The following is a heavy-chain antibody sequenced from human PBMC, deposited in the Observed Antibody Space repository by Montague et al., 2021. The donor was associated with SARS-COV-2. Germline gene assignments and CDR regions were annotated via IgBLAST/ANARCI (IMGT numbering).Heavy chain of an antibody. Sequence: SETLSLTCGVYGGSFGDDHWSWIRQPPGKGLEWIGDIKQSGSTNXXPSLKSRVTISVDTSRNQFSLKLTSVTAADTAVYFCARGHLSVSLIVVVFTSASYYSDYWGQGAPVTVSS. D-gene: IGHD3-22*01. CDR1: GGSFGDDH. V-gene: IGHV4-34*01. CDR2: IKQSGST. CDR3: ARGHLSVSLIVVVFTSASYYSDY. J-gene: IGHJ4*02.